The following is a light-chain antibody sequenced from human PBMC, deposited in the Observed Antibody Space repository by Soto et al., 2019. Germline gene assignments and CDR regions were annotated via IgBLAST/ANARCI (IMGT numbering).Light chain of an antibody. V-gene: IGKV1-5*01. CDR2: DAS. CDR1: QSVGYW. Sequence: IQITQSPSTLSASVLYIFTITCRASQSVGYWLAWYQQKPGKAPQFLIYDASNLHDGVPSRFSGSGSGTEFTLTISGLQPDDFASYYCQQYYSSWTFGQGTKVDIK. J-gene: IGKJ1*01. CDR3: QQYYSSWT.